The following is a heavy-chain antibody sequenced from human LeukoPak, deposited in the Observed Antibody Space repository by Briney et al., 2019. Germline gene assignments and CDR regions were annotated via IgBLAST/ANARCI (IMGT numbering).Heavy chain of an antibody. D-gene: IGHD2-21*01. CDR2: INPNSGGT. CDR3: ARPRQPGYSRYFGL. V-gene: IGHV1-2*02. J-gene: IGHJ2*01. CDR1: GFTLTGYF. Sequence: ASVNVSCKASGFTLTGYFLHWVRQAPGQGLEWMGWINPNSGGTHYAQKFQGRVTLTRDTSIGTAYMELSRLTSDDTAVYYCARPRQPGYSRYFGLWGRGILVTVSS.